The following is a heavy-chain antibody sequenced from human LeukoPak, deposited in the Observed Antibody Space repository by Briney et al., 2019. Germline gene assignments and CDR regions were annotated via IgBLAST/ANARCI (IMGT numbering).Heavy chain of an antibody. CDR1: GGSISSYY. J-gene: IGHJ6*02. CDR3: ARGEDRYYYDTYYYYYGMDA. Sequence: SETLSLTCTVSGGSISSYYWSWIRQPPGKGLEWIGYIYYSGSTNYNPSLKSRVTISVDTSKNQFSLKLSSVTAADTAVYYCARGEDRYYYDTYYYYYGMDAWGQGTTVTVSS. V-gene: IGHV4-59*01. CDR2: IYYSGST. D-gene: IGHD3-22*01.